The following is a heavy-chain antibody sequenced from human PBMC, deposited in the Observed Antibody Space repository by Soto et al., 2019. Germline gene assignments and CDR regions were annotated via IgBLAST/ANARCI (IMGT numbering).Heavy chain of an antibody. D-gene: IGHD4-17*01. CDR2: INSDGSST. CDR1: GFTFSSYW. CDR3: ARVASLRGGFDTVDYGDYYFYNYMDV. J-gene: IGHJ6*03. V-gene: IGHV3-74*01. Sequence: PGGSLRLSCAASGFTFSSYWMHWVRQAPGKGLVWVSRINSDGSSTSYADSVKGRFTISRDNAKNTLYLQMNSLRAEDTAVYYCARVASLRGGFDTVDYGDYYFYNYMDVWDKGTPVTVSS.